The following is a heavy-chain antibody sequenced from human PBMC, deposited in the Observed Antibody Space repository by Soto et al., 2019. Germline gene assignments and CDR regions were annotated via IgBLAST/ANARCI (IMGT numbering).Heavy chain of an antibody. CDR3: ARVSCTAITCYADF. CDR2: INHRGTI. D-gene: IGHD3-16*01. Sequence: SETLSPTCAVSGGSFSGPYWSWIRQPPGRGLEWIGEINHRGTINYNPSLRRRATVSIEKSKTQFSLNLNSVTAVATVVYHCARVSCTAITCYADFWGQGALVTVSS. J-gene: IGHJ4*02. CDR1: GGSFSGPY. V-gene: IGHV4-34*01.